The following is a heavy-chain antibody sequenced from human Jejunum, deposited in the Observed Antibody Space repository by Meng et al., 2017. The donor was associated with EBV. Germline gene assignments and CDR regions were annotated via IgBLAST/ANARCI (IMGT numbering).Heavy chain of an antibody. Sequence: EVQLLEAGGDLVPPGGSLILSCTVSGFDLSNNGISWVRQVPGRGLEWVSSFFDHTDNTSYADSVKGRFTISRDNSRNTLYLQMSSLSVDDTAVYYCVGHGYNSGWWGQGTLVTVSS. CDR1: GFDLSNNG. CDR3: VGHGYNSGW. J-gene: IGHJ4*02. CDR2: FFDHTDNT. D-gene: IGHD6-19*01. V-gene: IGHV3-23*01.